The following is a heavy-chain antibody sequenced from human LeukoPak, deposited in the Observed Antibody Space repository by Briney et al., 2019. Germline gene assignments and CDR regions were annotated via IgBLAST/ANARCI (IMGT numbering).Heavy chain of an antibody. J-gene: IGHJ4*02. V-gene: IGHV1-18*04. D-gene: IGHD5-18*01. Sequence: ASVKVFCKASGYTFTSYGISWVRQAPGQGLEWMGWISAYNGNTNHAQKLQGRVTMTTDTSTSTAYMELRSLRSDDTAVYYCARDQMGYSYGYFPAPIFFDYWGQATLVTVSS. CDR2: ISAYNGNT. CDR1: GYTFTSYG. CDR3: ARDQMGYSYGYFPAPIFFDY.